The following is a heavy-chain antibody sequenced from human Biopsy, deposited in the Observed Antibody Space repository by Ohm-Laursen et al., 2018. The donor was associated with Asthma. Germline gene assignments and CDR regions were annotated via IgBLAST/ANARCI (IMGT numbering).Heavy chain of an antibody. D-gene: IGHD5-12*01. CDR2: LIPVLGTP. J-gene: IGHJ6*02. Sequence: SSVKVSCKASGDSFSNYAINWVRQAPGQGLEWMGGLIPVLGTPDRAQMFEGRVTITADESTSTAYMELSSLSSEDTAVYYCARGYSGSDRIVYYYSGLEVWGQGTTVTVSS. V-gene: IGHV1-69*01. CDR3: ARGYSGSDRIVYYYSGLEV. CDR1: GDSFSNYA.